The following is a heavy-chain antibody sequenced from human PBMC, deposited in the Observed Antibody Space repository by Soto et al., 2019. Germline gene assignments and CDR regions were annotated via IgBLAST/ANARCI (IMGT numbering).Heavy chain of an antibody. J-gene: IGHJ5*02. CDR2: ISGSGGST. CDR3: AKDSYYYDSSGYYWFDP. CDR1: GFTFSSYS. D-gene: IGHD3-22*01. Sequence: GGSLRLSCAASGFTFSSYSMSWVRQAPGKGLEWVSAISGSGGSTYYADSVKGRFTISRDNSKKTLYLQMNSLRAEDTAVYYCAKDSYYYDSSGYYWFDPWGQGNLVTVSS. V-gene: IGHV3-23*01.